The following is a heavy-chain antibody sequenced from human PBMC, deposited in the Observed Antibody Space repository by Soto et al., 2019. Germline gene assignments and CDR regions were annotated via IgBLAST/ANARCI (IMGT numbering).Heavy chain of an antibody. CDR1: GGSISSSSYY. J-gene: IGHJ2*01. CDR3: ARLILEDTAMADYWYFDL. CDR2: IYYSGST. D-gene: IGHD5-18*01. V-gene: IGHV4-39*01. Sequence: SETLSLTCTVSGGSISSSSYYWGWIRQPPGKGLEWIGSIYYSGSTYYNPSLKSRVTISVDTSKNQFSLKLSSVTAADTAVYCCARLILEDTAMADYWYFDLWGRGTLVTVSS.